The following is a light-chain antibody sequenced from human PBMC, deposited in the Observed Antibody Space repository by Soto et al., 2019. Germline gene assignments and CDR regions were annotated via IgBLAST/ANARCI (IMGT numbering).Light chain of an antibody. V-gene: IGLV2-14*03. CDR3: SSYTTSNTRQIV. CDR1: SSDVGGYNY. Sequence: QSALXQPASVSGSPGQSITLSCTGTSSDVGGYNYVPWYQHHPGKAPKLLIYDVSNRPSGISNRFSGSKSDNTASLTISGLQPEDEADYYCSSYTTSNTRQIVFGTGTKVTVL. CDR2: DVS. J-gene: IGLJ1*01.